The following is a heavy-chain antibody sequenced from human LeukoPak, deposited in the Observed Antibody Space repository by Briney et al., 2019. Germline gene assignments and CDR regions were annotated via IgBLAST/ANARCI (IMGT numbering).Heavy chain of an antibody. CDR3: AREAVAGPEGAFDI. J-gene: IGHJ3*02. Sequence: GGSLRLSCAASGFSFSSYSMNWVRQAPGRGLEWVSYISTTGSTIYYADSVKGRFTISRDNAKNSLYLQMDSLRAEDTAVYYCAREAVAGPEGAFDIWGQGTMVTVSS. CDR1: GFSFSSYS. V-gene: IGHV3-48*01. D-gene: IGHD6-19*01. CDR2: ISTTGSTI.